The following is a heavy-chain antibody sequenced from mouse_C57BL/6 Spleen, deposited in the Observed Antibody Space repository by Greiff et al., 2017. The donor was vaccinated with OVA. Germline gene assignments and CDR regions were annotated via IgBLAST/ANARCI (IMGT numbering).Heavy chain of an antibody. J-gene: IGHJ2*01. D-gene: IGHD2-2*01. V-gene: IGHV1-26*01. CDR2: INPNNGGT. Sequence: EVQLQQSGPELVKPGASVKISCKASGYTFTDYYMNWVKQSHGKSLEWIGDINPNNGGTSYNQKFKGKATLTVDKSSSTAYMELRSLTSEDAAVYYCARGGGYDGYYFDYWGQGTTLTVSS. CDR1: GYTFTDYY. CDR3: ARGGGYDGYYFDY.